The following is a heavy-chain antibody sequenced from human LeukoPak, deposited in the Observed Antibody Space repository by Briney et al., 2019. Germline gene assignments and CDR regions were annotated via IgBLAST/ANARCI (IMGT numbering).Heavy chain of an antibody. CDR2: MNPNSGNT. CDR3: AREFPFYYDRVYYYGMDV. J-gene: IGHJ6*02. CDR1: GYTFTSYD. V-gene: IGHV1-8*01. D-gene: IGHD3-10*02. Sequence: ASVKVSCKASGYTFTSYDINWVRQATGQGLEWMGWMNPNSGNTGYAQKFQGRVTMTRNTSISTAYMELSSLRSEDTAVYCCAREFPFYYDRVYYYGMDVWGQGTTVTVSS.